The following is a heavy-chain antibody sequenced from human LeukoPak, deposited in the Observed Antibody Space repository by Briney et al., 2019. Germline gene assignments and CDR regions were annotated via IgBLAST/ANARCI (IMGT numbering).Heavy chain of an antibody. V-gene: IGHV3-23*01. D-gene: IGHD6-13*01. CDR3: AKRGGSSWSATDY. Sequence: GGSLRLSCAASGFSFGSYAMSWVRQAAGKGLEWVSAISGSGGSTYYADSVKGRFTISRDNSNNRLYLQMNSLRAEDTAVYYCAKRGGSSWSATDYWGQGTLVTVS. J-gene: IGHJ4*02. CDR2: ISGSGGST. CDR1: GFSFGSYA.